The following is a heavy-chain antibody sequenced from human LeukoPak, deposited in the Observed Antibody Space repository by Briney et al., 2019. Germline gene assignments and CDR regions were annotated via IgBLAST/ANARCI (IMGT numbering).Heavy chain of an antibody. CDR3: ARDLHDSSGYRMYYYYGMDV. Sequence: SQTLSLTCAISGDSVSSNSAAWNWIRQSPSRGLEWLGRTYYRSKWYNDYAVSVKSRITINPDTSKNQFSLQLNSVIPEDTAVYYCARDLHDSSGYRMYYYYGMDVWGQGTTVTVSS. D-gene: IGHD3-22*01. V-gene: IGHV6-1*01. CDR2: TYYRSKWYN. J-gene: IGHJ6*02. CDR1: GDSVSSNSAA.